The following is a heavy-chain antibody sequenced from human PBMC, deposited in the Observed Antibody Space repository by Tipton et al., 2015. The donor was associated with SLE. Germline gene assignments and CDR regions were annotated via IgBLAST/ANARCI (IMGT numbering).Heavy chain of an antibody. Sequence: TLSLTCTVSGDSISGGYYWSWIRQQSGKGLEWIGHIYNSGSTHYNPSLKNRLTMSLETSKTQFSLELSSVTAADTAVYYCARGGVGGYDYFDYWGQGTLVTVSS. CDR3: ARGGVGGYDYFDY. J-gene: IGHJ4*02. CDR1: GDSISGGYY. V-gene: IGHV4-31*03. CDR2: IYNSGST. D-gene: IGHD5-12*01.